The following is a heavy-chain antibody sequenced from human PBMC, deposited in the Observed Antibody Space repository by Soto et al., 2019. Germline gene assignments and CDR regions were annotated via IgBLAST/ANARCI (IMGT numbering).Heavy chain of an antibody. V-gene: IGHV4-39*01. CDR2: SSYNGGT. Sequence: SETLSLTCTVSTDSSSFTNSYWGWIRQPPGKGLQWIGSSSYNGGTFYNPSLKGRVVISFDTSKRQSSLQVTSVTAADTAVYFCARHRIEVVWRGFDFWGQGSPVTVSS. D-gene: IGHD3-10*01. CDR1: TDSSSFTNSY. CDR3: ARHRIEVVWRGFDF. J-gene: IGHJ4*02.